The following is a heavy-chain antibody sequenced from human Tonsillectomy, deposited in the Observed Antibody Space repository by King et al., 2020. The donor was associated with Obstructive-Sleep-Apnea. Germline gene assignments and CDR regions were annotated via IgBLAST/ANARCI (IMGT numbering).Heavy chain of an antibody. CDR1: GFTFSSYG. J-gene: IGHJ4*02. Sequence: VQLVESGGGVVQPGRSLRLSCAASGFTFSSYGMHWVRPAPGKGLEWVSFIRYDGSNKYYADSVKGRFTISRDNSKNTLYLQMNSLRAEDTAVYYCAKVLGFGELFADYWGQGTLVTVSS. D-gene: IGHD3-10*01. CDR3: AKVLGFGELFADY. V-gene: IGHV3-30*02. CDR2: IRYDGSNK.